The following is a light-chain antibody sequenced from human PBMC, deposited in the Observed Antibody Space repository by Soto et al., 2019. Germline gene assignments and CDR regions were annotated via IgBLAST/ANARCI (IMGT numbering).Light chain of an antibody. CDR2: GAS. Sequence: LVMTQSPATLSVSPGERATLSCRASESVHTNLAWYQQKPGQAPRLLIYGASTRATGVPARFSGSGSGTEFTLTITSLQSEDFAVYSCQQYDNWRWTFGQGTKVDIK. V-gene: IGKV3-15*01. CDR3: QQYDNWRWT. CDR1: ESVHTN. J-gene: IGKJ1*01.